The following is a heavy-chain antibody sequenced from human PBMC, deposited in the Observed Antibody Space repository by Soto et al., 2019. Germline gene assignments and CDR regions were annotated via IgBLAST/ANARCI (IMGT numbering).Heavy chain of an antibody. Sequence: SETLSLTCSVSGGSITSSSYYWGWIRQPPGKGLEWIGSFSYSGSTNYNPSLKRRVTISVDSSKNQFSLKVTSVTAADTAVYYCARQPNWFDPWGQGTLVTVSS. CDR3: ARQPNWFDP. J-gene: IGHJ5*02. CDR2: FSYSGST. CDR1: GGSITSSSYY. V-gene: IGHV4-39*01.